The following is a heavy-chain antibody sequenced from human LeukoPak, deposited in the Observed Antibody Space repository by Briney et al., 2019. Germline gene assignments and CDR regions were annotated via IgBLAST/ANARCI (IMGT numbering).Heavy chain of an antibody. Sequence: GGSLRLSCAASGFTFSSYGMYWVRQAPGKGLEWVAFIRYDGSNKYYADSVKGRFTVSRDNSKNTLYLQMKSLRAEDTAVYYCARHYCSSTSCYWDYYMDVWGKGTTVTISS. J-gene: IGHJ6*03. CDR3: ARHYCSSTSCYWDYYMDV. D-gene: IGHD2-2*01. CDR2: IRYDGSNK. V-gene: IGHV3-30*02. CDR1: GFTFSSYG.